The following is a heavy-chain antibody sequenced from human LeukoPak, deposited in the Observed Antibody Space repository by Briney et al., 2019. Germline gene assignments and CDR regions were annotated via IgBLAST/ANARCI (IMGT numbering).Heavy chain of an antibody. CDR1: GGSIGSYY. CDR3: ATGTYYLDS. D-gene: IGHD3-10*01. CDR2: ISYSGST. V-gene: IGHV4-59*01. Sequence: SETLSLTCTVSGGSIGSYYCSWIRQPPGKGLEWIGYISYSGSTNYNPSLKSRVIISVDTSKNHFSLKLTSVTAADTAVYYCATGTYYLDSWGLGTLVTVSS. J-gene: IGHJ4*02.